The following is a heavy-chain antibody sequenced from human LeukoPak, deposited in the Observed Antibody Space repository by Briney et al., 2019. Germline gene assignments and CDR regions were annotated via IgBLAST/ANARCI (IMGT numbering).Heavy chain of an antibody. V-gene: IGHV4-38-2*01. CDR3: ARVATGFGLYYFDY. CDR1: GYSISSGYY. J-gene: IGHJ4*02. D-gene: IGHD5-12*01. Sequence: PSETLSLTCAVSGYSISSGYYCVWIRPPPGKGLEWIGSIYHSGSTYYNPSLKSRVTISVDTSKNQFSLKLSSVAAADTALYYCARVATGFGLYYFDYWGQGTLVTVSS. CDR2: IYHSGST.